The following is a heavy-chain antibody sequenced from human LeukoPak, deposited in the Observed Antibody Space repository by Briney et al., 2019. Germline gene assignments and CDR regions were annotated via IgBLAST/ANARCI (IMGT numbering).Heavy chain of an antibody. CDR2: IYTSGST. V-gene: IGHV4-4*07. CDR1: GVSTNSYY. J-gene: IGHJ4*01. D-gene: IGHD6-19*01. CDR3: ASSSSGWFWNY. Sequence: SETLSLTCSVSGVSTNSYYWTWLRQPAGKGREWIGRIYTSGSTNYNPSLKSRVTMSVDTSKNQFSLKLSSVTAADTAVYYCASSSSGWFWNYWGQGTLVTVSS.